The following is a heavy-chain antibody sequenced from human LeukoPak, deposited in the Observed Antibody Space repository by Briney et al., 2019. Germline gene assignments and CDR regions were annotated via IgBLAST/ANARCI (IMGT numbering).Heavy chain of an antibody. Sequence: GASVKVSCKAAGYTFSSYGISWVRQAPGQGLEWMGWISSYNGNTHYAQKLQGRVTMTTDTSTSTVYMELRSLRYDDTAVYYCARSASIAASLPPDYYYYYYMDVWGKGTTVTVSS. CDR1: GYTFSSYG. V-gene: IGHV1-18*01. J-gene: IGHJ6*03. CDR2: ISSYNGNT. D-gene: IGHD6-6*01. CDR3: ARSASIAASLPPDYYYYYYMDV.